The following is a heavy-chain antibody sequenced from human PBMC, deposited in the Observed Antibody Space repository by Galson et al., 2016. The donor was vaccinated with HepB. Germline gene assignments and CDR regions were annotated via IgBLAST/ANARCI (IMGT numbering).Heavy chain of an antibody. Sequence: SLRLPCAASGFIVSNNYMNWVRQAPGKGLQWVSVIYSSGSTYYADSVKGRFTLSRDNSKNTLYLQMNSLRAEDTAVYYCARGHVAGNAASDDWGQGTLVIVSS. D-gene: IGHD6-19*01. CDR1: GFIVSNNY. CDR3: ARGHVAGNAASDD. J-gene: IGHJ4*02. V-gene: IGHV3-53*01. CDR2: IYSSGST.